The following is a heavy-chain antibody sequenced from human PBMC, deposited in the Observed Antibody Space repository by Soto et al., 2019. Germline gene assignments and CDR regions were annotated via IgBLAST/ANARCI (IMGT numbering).Heavy chain of an antibody. V-gene: IGHV4-59*01. CDR2: IYYSGST. D-gene: IGHD1-26*01. J-gene: IGHJ6*03. Sequence: SETLSLTCTVSGGSISSYYWSWIRQPPGKGLEWIGYIYYSGSTNYNPSLKSRVTISVDTSKNQFSLKLSSVTAADTAVYYCARATPGAYYYMDVWGKGTTVTVSS. CDR1: GGSISSYY. CDR3: ARATPGAYYYMDV.